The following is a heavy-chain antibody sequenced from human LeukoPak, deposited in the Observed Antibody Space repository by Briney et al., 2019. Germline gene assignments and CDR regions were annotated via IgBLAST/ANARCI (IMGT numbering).Heavy chain of an antibody. J-gene: IGHJ3*02. D-gene: IGHD5-18*01. V-gene: IGHV4-30-2*01. CDR2: IYHSGST. Sequence: SQTLSLTCTVSGGSISSGGYYWSWLRQPPGKGLEWIGYIYHSGSTYYNPSLKSRVTISVDRSKNQFSLKLSSVTAADTAVYYCARAAAMVRFAFDIWGQGTMVTVSS. CDR1: GGSISSGGYY. CDR3: ARAAAMVRFAFDI.